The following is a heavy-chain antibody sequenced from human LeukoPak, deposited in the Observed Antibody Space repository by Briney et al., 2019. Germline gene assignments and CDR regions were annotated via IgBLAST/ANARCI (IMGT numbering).Heavy chain of an antibody. J-gene: IGHJ6*02. V-gene: IGHV5-51*01. CDR2: IYPGDSDT. Sequence: GESLKISCKGSGYSFTSYCIGWVRQMPGKGLEWMGIIYPGDSDTRYSPSFQGQVTISADKSISTAYLQWSSLKASDTAMYYCARTSVAAAGTGYYYYGMDVWGQGTTVTVSS. D-gene: IGHD6-13*01. CDR1: GYSFTSYC. CDR3: ARTSVAAAGTGYYYYGMDV.